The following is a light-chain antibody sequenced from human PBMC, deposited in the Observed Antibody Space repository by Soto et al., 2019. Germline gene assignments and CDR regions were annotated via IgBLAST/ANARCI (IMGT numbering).Light chain of an antibody. CDR2: DVT. Sequence: QPVLTQPASVSGSPGQSITISCTGTSSDVGGYNYVSWYQQHPGKVPKLMIYDVTYRPSGVSNRFSGSKSGNTASLTISGLQAEDEANYYCSSYTTTTPVIFGGGTKLTVL. J-gene: IGLJ2*01. CDR1: SSDVGGYNY. V-gene: IGLV2-14*03. CDR3: SSYTTTTPVI.